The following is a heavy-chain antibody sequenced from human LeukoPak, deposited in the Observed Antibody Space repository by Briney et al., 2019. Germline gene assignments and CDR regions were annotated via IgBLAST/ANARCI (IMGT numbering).Heavy chain of an antibody. D-gene: IGHD2-15*01. CDR2: VYGGDTT. Sequence: GGSLRLSCAASGFTVSSNYMTWVRQAPGKGLEWVSVVYGGDTTYYADSVKDRFTISRDNSKNTLYLQMNSLRAEDTAVYYCAKRYCGGGSCYSALDYWGQGTLVTVSS. V-gene: IGHV3-53*01. CDR1: GFTVSSNY. CDR3: AKRYCGGGSCYSALDY. J-gene: IGHJ4*02.